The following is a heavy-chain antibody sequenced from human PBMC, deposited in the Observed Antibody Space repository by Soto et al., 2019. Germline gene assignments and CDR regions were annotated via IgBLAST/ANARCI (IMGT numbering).Heavy chain of an antibody. CDR3: TTDCNFDWSSEY. J-gene: IGHJ4*02. D-gene: IGHD3-9*01. Sequence: GGSLRLSCAASGFTFSNALMSWVRQAPGKGLEWVGRIKSNSDGGTTDYAAPVKGRFTISRDDSKNTLYLQMNSLKTEDTAVYYCTTDCNFDWSSEYWGQENIVSTSS. CDR2: IKSNSDGGTT. CDR1: GFTFSNAL. V-gene: IGHV3-15*01.